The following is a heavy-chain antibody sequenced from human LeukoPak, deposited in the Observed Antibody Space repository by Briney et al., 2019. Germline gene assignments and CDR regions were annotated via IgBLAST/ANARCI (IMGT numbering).Heavy chain of an antibody. V-gene: IGHV1-2*02. Sequence: ASVKVSCKASGYTFTGYFIHWVRQAPGQGLEWMGWINLNTGGTKYAQRFQGRVTMTKDTPITTAYMELSRLRSDDTAVYYCARGVTIRNDYWGQGTLVTVSS. J-gene: IGHJ4*02. CDR1: GYTFTGYF. CDR2: INLNTGGT. CDR3: ARGVTIRNDY. D-gene: IGHD3-3*01.